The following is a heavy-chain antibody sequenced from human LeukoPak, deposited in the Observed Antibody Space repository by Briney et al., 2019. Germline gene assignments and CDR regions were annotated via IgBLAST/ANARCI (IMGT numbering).Heavy chain of an antibody. CDR2: INPNSGGT. V-gene: IGHV1-2*06. CDR3: ARGHYYYGSEYDY. J-gene: IGHJ4*02. CDR1: GYTFTGYY. D-gene: IGHD3-10*01. Sequence: ASVKVSCKASGYTFTGYYMHWVRQAPGQGLEWMGRINPNSGGTNYAQKFQGRVTMTTDTSTSTAYMELRSLRSDDTAVYYCARGHYYYGSEYDYWGQGTLVTVSS.